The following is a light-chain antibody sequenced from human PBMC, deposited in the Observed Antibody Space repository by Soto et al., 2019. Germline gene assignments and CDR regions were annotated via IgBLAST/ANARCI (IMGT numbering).Light chain of an antibody. Sequence: EILLTQSPGTLSLSLGDRATLSCRASRSVNSRYLAWYQQKPGQAPRLLIYGTSTRATGIPDRFSGSGSGTDFTLTISRLEPEDFAVYHCHQYGYSPNTFGQGTKLEIK. CDR1: RSVNSRY. J-gene: IGKJ2*01. V-gene: IGKV3-20*01. CDR2: GTS. CDR3: HQYGYSPNT.